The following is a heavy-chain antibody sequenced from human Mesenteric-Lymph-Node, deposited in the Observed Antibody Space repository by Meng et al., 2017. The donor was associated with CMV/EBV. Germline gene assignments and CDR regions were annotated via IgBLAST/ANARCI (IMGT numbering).Heavy chain of an antibody. D-gene: IGHD2-2*02. CDR1: GFTFSSYA. CDR2: ISYDGSNK. Sequence: GESLRLSCAASGFTFSSYAMHWVRQAPGKGLEWVAVISYDGSNKYYADSVKGRFTISRDNSKNTLYLQMNSLRAEDTAVYYGVFSQYCSSTSCYRPFDYWGQGTLVTVSS. V-gene: IGHV3-30*04. CDR3: VFSQYCSSTSCYRPFDY. J-gene: IGHJ4*02.